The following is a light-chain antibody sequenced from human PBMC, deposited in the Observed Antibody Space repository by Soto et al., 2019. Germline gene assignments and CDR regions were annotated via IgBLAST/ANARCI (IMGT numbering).Light chain of an antibody. Sequence: QSALTQPRSVSGSPGQSVTISCTGTSSDVGGYNYVSWYQQHPGKAPKLMIYDVTERPSGVPGRFSGSKSGNTASLTISGLQAEDEADYYCCACEGSSTGGVFGTGTKLTVL. CDR3: CACEGSSTGGV. CDR2: DVT. J-gene: IGLJ1*01. CDR1: SSDVGGYNY. V-gene: IGLV2-11*01.